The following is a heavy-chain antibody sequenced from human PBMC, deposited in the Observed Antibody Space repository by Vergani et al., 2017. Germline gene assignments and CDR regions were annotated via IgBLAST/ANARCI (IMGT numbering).Heavy chain of an antibody. Sequence: EVQLVESGGGLVKPGGSLRLSCAASGFTFSSYSMNWVRQAPGKGLEWVSSISSSSIYIYYADSVKGRFTISRDNAKNSLYLQMNSLRAEDTAVYYCARGGDYGDYASTFDYWGQGTLVTVSS. J-gene: IGHJ4*02. D-gene: IGHD4-17*01. CDR3: ARGGDYGDYASTFDY. CDR2: ISSSSIYI. CDR1: GFTFSSYS. V-gene: IGHV3-21*01.